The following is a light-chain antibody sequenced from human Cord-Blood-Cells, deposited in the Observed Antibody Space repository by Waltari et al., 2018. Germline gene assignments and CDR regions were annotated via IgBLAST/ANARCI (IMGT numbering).Light chain of an antibody. CDR3: SSYTSSSTRV. CDR2: DVS. CDR1: SSAVGAYNY. V-gene: IGLV2-14*01. J-gene: IGLJ3*02. Sequence: QSALTQPASVSGSPGQSITISCTGTSSAVGAYNYVSWYQQHPGKAPKLMIYDVSNRPSGVSNRFSGSKSGNTASLTISGLQAEDEADYYCSSYTSSSTRVFGGGTKLTVL.